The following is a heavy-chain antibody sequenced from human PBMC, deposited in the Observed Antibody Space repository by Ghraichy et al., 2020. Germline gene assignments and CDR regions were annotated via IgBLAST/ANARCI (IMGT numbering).Heavy chain of an antibody. CDR3: GRMRYYDSSGPAGIDY. CDR1: GGSFSGYY. D-gene: IGHD3-22*01. V-gene: IGHV4-34*01. CDR2: INHSGST. J-gene: IGHJ4*02. Sequence: SETLSLTCAVYGGSFSGYYWSWIRQPPGKGLEWIGEINHSGSTNYNPSLKSRVTISVDTSKNQFSLKLSSVTAADTAVYYCGRMRYYDSSGPAGIDYWGQGTLVTVSS.